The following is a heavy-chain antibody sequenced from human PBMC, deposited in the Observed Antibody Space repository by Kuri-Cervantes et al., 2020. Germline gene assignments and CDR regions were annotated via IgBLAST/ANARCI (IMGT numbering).Heavy chain of an antibody. CDR1: GFPFSDFA. J-gene: IGHJ4*02. CDR3: AKPGTDAGGWVH. CDR2: ISAAFSDT. V-gene: IGHV3-23*01. D-gene: IGHD1/OR15-1a*01. Sequence: GGSLRLSCATSGFPFSDFAMAWVRQAPGKGLEWVAGISAAFSDTYYRDSVKGRFTISRDNSKNMPYLQMSSLRAEDTAVYYCAKPGTDAGGWVHWGQGTLVTVSS.